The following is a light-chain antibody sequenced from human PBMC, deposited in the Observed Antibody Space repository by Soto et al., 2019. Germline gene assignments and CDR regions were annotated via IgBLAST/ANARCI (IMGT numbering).Light chain of an antibody. CDR2: GAS. Sequence: DIQLTQSPSFLSASVGDRVTISCRASQGMNTYVAWYQQKPGKAPKLLIYGASTLHTGVPSRFSGSESGAEFTLTSSSLQPEDLATYYCQQLHSYPITFGQGTRLEIK. CDR1: QGMNTY. J-gene: IGKJ5*01. V-gene: IGKV1-9*01. CDR3: QQLHSYPIT.